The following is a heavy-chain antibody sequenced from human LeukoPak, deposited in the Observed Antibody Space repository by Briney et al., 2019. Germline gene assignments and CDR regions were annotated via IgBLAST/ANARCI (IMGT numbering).Heavy chain of an antibody. CDR1: GGSISSPY. D-gene: IGHD1-26*01. V-gene: IGHV4-59*11. CDR3: ARGATAWVHSDD. CDR2: IYHSGTT. J-gene: IGHJ4*02. Sequence: SETLSLTCTVSGGSISSPYWSWIRQPPGKGLEWIGYIYHSGTTSYNPSLKRRVTISLDTPKNQFSLKLSSVTAADTAVYYCARGATAWVHSDDWGQGTLVTVSS.